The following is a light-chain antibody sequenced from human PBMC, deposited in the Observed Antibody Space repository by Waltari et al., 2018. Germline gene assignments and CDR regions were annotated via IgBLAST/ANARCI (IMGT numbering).Light chain of an antibody. Sequence: QSALTQPASVSGSPGQSITISCTGTSSDVGGYNYASWYQQHPGKAPKVMIYEVSNRPSGVSNRFSGSKSGKTASLTISGLQAEDEADYYCSSYTSSSTLGFGGGTKLTVL. CDR1: SSDVGGYNY. CDR3: SSYTSSSTLG. J-gene: IGLJ2*01. V-gene: IGLV2-14*01. CDR2: EVS.